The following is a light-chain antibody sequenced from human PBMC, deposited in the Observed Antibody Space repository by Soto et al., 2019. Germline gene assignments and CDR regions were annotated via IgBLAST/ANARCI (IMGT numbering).Light chain of an antibody. CDR2: GGS. CDR1: QSMSSN. V-gene: IGKV3-11*01. Sequence: EIVMKQSPATLSVSPGERATLSCRASQSMSSNLAWYQQRPGQAPRLLIYGGSSRATGIPVRFSGSGSETDFTLTITRLEPEDFAVYYCQQRSNWPPITFGQGTRLEIK. J-gene: IGKJ5*01. CDR3: QQRSNWPPIT.